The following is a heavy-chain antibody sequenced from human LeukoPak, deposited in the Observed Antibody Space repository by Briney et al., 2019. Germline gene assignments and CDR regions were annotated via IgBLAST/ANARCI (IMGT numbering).Heavy chain of an antibody. Sequence: SETLSLTCTVSGGSISSGGYYWSWIRQHPGKGLEWIGYIYYSGSTYYSPSLKSRVTISVDTSKNQFSLKLSSVTAADTAVYYCARVLWVPMVRGVTPNWFDPWGQGTLVTVSS. J-gene: IGHJ5*02. CDR3: ARVLWVPMVRGVTPNWFDP. V-gene: IGHV4-31*03. CDR2: IYYSGST. CDR1: GGSISSGGYY. D-gene: IGHD3-10*01.